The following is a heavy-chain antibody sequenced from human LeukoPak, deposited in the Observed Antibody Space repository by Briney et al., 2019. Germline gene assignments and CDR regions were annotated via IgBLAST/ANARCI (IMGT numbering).Heavy chain of an antibody. V-gene: IGHV1-18*01. CDR1: GYTSTTYG. Sequence: ASVKVSCKASGYTSTTYGINWMRQAPGQGLEWMGWISAYNGNTNYAQKLQGRVTMTTDTSTSTAYMELRSLRSDDTAVYYCAREGVATIDTNWFDPWGQGTLVTVSS. J-gene: IGHJ5*02. CDR3: AREGVATIDTNWFDP. CDR2: ISAYNGNT. D-gene: IGHD5-12*01.